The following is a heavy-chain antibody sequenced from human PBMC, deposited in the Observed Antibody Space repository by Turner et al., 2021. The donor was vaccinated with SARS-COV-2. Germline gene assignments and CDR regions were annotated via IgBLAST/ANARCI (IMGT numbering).Heavy chain of an antibody. D-gene: IGHD2-2*01. J-gene: IGHJ4*02. CDR1: GYTFTSYG. Sequence: QVQLVQSGAEVKKPGASVKVSCKASGYTFTSYGISWVRQAPGQGLEWMGWISAYNGNTNYAQKLQGRVTMTTDTPTSTAYMGLRSLRSDDTTVYYCARDRPSAATFLNFDYWGQGTLVTVSS. V-gene: IGHV1-18*04. CDR2: ISAYNGNT. CDR3: ARDRPSAATFLNFDY.